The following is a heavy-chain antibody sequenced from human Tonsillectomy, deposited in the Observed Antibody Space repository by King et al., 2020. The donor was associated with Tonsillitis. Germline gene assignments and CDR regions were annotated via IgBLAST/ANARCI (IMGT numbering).Heavy chain of an antibody. D-gene: IGHD6-13*01. CDR3: ARDLGGGSSDMDFDY. CDR1: GFTFSSYA. Sequence: VQLVESGGGVVQPGRSLRLSCAASGFTFSSYAMHWVRQAPGKGLEWVAVISYDGSNTYYADSVKGRFTISRDNSKNTLYLQMNSLRAEDTALYYCARDLGGGSSDMDFDYWGQGTLVTVSS. J-gene: IGHJ4*02. V-gene: IGHV3-30*04. CDR2: ISYDGSNT.